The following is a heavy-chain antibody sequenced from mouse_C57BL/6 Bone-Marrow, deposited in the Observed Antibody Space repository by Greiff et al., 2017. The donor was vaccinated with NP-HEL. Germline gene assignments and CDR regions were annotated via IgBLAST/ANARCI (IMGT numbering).Heavy chain of an antibody. J-gene: IGHJ4*01. D-gene: IGHD2-3*01. CDR3: ASAYDGSYAMDY. Sequence: VQGVESGPGLVAPSQSLSITCTVSGFSLTSYGVDWVRQSPGKGLEWLGVIWGVGSTNYNSALKSRLSISKDNSKSQVFLKMNSLQTDDTAMYYCASAYDGSYAMDYWGQGTSVTVSS. CDR1: GFSLTSYG. CDR2: IWGVGST. V-gene: IGHV2-6*01.